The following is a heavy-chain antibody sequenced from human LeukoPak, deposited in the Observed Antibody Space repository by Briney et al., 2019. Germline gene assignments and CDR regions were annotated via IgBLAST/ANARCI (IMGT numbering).Heavy chain of an antibody. CDR1: APSISITGYF. V-gene: IGHV4-39*07. D-gene: IGHD3-3*01. Sequence: SPSHSPTCTLSAPSISITGYFSARIRQPPWNGLEWIVSIDDRSSTSYYRSLKGRVSISADTPKNWFSLKLSSVTAADTAVYYCVRDKGIFDVDYWGQGTLVTVSS. CDR2: IDDRSST. CDR3: VRDKGIFDVDY. J-gene: IGHJ4*02.